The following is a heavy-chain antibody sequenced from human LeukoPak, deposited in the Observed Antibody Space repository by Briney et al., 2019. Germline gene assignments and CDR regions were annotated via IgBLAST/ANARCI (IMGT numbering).Heavy chain of an antibody. J-gene: IGHJ5*02. CDR1: GYSISSGYY. CDR2: IYHSGST. D-gene: IGHD5-24*01. Sequence: PSETLSLTCTVSGYSISSGYYWGWIRQPPGKGLEWIGSIYHSGSTYYNPSLKSRVTISVDTSKNQFSLSLTSVTAADTAVYYCARDPGENYPYNWFDPWGQGTLVTVSS. CDR3: ARDPGENYPYNWFDP. V-gene: IGHV4-38-2*02.